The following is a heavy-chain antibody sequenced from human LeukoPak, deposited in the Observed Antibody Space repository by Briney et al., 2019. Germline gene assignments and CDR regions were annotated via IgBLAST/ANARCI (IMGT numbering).Heavy chain of an antibody. CDR1: GFTFRSYA. Sequence: PGGSLRLSCAASGFTFRSYAMTWVRQAPGKGLEWVSTFTGSGGSTYYSDSVKGRFTISRDDSKNTLYLQMNSLRAEDTAVYYCAKVSSSSWNNCFDYWGQGILVTVSP. CDR3: AKVSSSSWNNCFDY. D-gene: IGHD1/OR15-1a*01. CDR2: FTGSGGST. J-gene: IGHJ4*02. V-gene: IGHV3-23*01.